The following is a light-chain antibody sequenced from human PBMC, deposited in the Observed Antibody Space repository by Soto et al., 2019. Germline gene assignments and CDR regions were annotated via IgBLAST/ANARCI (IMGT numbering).Light chain of an antibody. CDR2: DVS. CDR3: SSYASSSTYV. Sequence: QSALTQPASVSGSPGQSITISCTGTSSDVGGYNHVSWYQQHPGKAPKLMIYDVSNRPSGVSNRFFGSKSGNTASLTISGLQAEDEADHYCSSYASSSTYVFGTGTKVTAL. CDR1: SSDVGGYNH. V-gene: IGLV2-14*03. J-gene: IGLJ1*01.